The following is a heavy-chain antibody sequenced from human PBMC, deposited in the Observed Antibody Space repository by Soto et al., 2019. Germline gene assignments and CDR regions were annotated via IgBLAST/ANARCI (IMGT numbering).Heavy chain of an antibody. J-gene: IGHJ6*03. CDR1: GGSISSYY. CDR2: IYYSGST. D-gene: IGHD5-18*01. Sequence: TSETLSLTCTVSGGSISSYYWSWIRQPPGKGLEWIGYIYYSGSTNYNPSLKSRVTISVDTSKNQFSLKLSSVTAADTAVYYCARAVEDTAVINYYYYYMDVWGKGTTVTVSS. CDR3: ARAVEDTAVINYYYYYMDV. V-gene: IGHV4-59*12.